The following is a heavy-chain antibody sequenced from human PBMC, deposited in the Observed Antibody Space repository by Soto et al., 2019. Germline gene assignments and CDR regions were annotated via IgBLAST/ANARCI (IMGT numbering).Heavy chain of an antibody. D-gene: IGHD4-17*01. CDR2: INPSGGGT. V-gene: IGHV1-46*01. CDR1: GYTFTSYY. Sequence: VKVSCKASGYTFTSYYMHWVRQAPGQGLEWMGIINPSGGGTSYAQKFQGRVTMTRDTSTSTVYMELSSLRSEDTAVYYCARDRTVARDAFDIWGQGTMVTVSS. CDR3: ARDRTVARDAFDI. J-gene: IGHJ3*02.